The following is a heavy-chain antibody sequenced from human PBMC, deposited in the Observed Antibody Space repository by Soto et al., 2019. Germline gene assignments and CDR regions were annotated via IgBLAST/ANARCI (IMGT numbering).Heavy chain of an antibody. CDR1: GGSFSSDSFI. V-gene: IGHV4-31*03. CDR2: INYSGTT. Sequence: SETLSLTCSVSGGSFSSDSFIWSWVRQFPGKGLEWIGYINYSGTTYYNPSLRSRITMSVDTSKNQFSLNLSSVTAADTAVYYCAIRRYCSGGSCSPVNYYYGMDVWGQGTTVTVSS. CDR3: AIRRYCSGGSCSPVNYYYGMDV. J-gene: IGHJ6*02. D-gene: IGHD2-15*01.